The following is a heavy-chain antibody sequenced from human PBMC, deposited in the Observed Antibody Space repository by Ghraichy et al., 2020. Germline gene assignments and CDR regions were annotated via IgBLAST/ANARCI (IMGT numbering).Heavy chain of an antibody. CDR1: GFTVSSNY. CDR2: IYNGGSA. J-gene: IGHJ4*02. Sequence: GGSLRLSCAASGFTVSSNYMSWVRQAPGKGLEWVSVIYNGGSAYYADSVKGRFTISRDNSKNTLYLQMNSLRAEDTAVYYCARENLPHYYDSSGYYQDPPIGYWGQGTLVTVSS. V-gene: IGHV3-66*01. CDR3: ARENLPHYYDSSGYYQDPPIGY. D-gene: IGHD3-22*01.